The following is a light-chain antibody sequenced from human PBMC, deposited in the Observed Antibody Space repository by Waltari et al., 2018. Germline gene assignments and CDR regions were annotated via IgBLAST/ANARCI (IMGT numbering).Light chain of an antibody. CDR1: QSLLYRPNKKNY. CDR3: QHYSNTPYT. J-gene: IGKJ2*01. CDR2: WAS. Sequence: DIVMTQSPDSLAVSLGERATIHCKSSQSLLYRPNKKNYIAWYQQKPGQPPKPLIYWASTREYGVPARFSGSGSGTEFTLTISSLQAEDVAVYFCQHYSNTPYTFGQGTKLEIK. V-gene: IGKV4-1*01.